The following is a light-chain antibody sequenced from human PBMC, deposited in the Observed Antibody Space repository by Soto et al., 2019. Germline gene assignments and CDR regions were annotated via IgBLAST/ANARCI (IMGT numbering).Light chain of an antibody. J-gene: IGKJ1*01. CDR3: QQRSNWPPTWT. V-gene: IGKV3D-20*02. Sequence: EIVLTQSPGTLSLSPGERATLSCRASQSVSSSYLAWYQQKPGQAPRLLIYGASNRATGIPARFSGRGSGTDFTLTISSLEAEDFAVYYCQQRSNWPPTWTFGQGTKVDIK. CDR1: QSVSSSY. CDR2: GAS.